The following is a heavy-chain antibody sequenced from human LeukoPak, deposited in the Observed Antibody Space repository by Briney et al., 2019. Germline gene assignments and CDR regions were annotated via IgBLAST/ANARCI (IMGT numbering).Heavy chain of an antibody. CDR2: ISSSSSYI. V-gene: IGHV3-21*04. CDR1: GFTFSSYS. D-gene: IGHD2-21*02. J-gene: IGHJ4*02. CDR3: AKDPFYCGGDCYPYYFDY. Sequence: GGSLRLSCAASGFTFSSYSMNWVRQAPGKGLEWVSSISSSSSYIYYADSMKGRFTISRDNSKNTLYLQMNSLRAEDTAVYYCAKDPFYCGGDCYPYYFDYWGQGTLVTVSS.